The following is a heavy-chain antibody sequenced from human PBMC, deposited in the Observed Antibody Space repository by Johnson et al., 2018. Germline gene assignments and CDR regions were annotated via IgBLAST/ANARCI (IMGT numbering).Heavy chain of an antibody. D-gene: IGHD3-22*01. J-gene: IGHJ3*02. CDR2: IYHSGST. CDR1: GGSISSGGYS. V-gene: IGHV4-30-2*01. Sequence: QVQLQESGSGLVKPSQTLSLTCAVSGGSISSGGYSWSWIRQPPGQGLEWIGYIYHSGSTYYNPSLKSRVTISVDRSKNQFSLKLSSVTAADTAVYSCARVRGYYYDSSGPVAFDIWGQGTMVTVSS. CDR3: ARVRGYYYDSSGPVAFDI.